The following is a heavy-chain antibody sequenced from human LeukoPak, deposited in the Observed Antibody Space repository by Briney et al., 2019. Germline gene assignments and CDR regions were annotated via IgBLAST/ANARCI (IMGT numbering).Heavy chain of an antibody. J-gene: IGHJ4*02. CDR2: INHSGST. CDR3: ARGFGGGQLWVPFDY. CDR1: GWSFSGYY. V-gene: IGHV4-34*01. Sequence: SETLSLTCAGYGWSFSGYYWSWIRQPPGKGLEWIGEINHSGSTNYNPSLKSRVTISVDTSKNQFYLKLSSVTAADTAVYYCARGFGGGQLWVPFDYWGQGTLVTVSS. D-gene: IGHD5-18*01.